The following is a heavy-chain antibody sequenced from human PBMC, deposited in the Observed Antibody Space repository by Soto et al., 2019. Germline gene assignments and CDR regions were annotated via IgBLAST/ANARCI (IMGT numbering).Heavy chain of an antibody. D-gene: IGHD3-10*01. CDR3: ARDTSYYYGSGSYYFDY. CDR1: GYTFTSYA. V-gene: IGHV1-3*01. Sequence: QVQLVQSGAEVKKPGASVKVSCKASGYTFTSYAMHWVRQAPGQRLEWMGWINAGNGNTKYSQKFQGRVTITRDTSASTAYMELSSQRSEDTAVYYCARDTSYYYGSGSYYFDYWGQGTLVTVSS. CDR2: INAGNGNT. J-gene: IGHJ4*02.